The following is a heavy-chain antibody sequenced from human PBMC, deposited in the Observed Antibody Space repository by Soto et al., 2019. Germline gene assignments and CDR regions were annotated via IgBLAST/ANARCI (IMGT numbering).Heavy chain of an antibody. J-gene: IGHJ6*02. V-gene: IGHV1-69*01. CDR2: IIPIFGTA. CDR1: GGTFSSYA. Sequence: QVQLVQSGAEVKKPGSSVKVSCKASGGTFSSYAISWVRQAPGQGLEWMGGIIPIFGTANYAQKFQGRVTITADESTSTAYMELSSLRSEDTAVYYCARGSGYCSGGSCLNYYYYGMDVWGQGTTVTVSS. CDR3: ARGSGYCSGGSCLNYYYYGMDV. D-gene: IGHD2-15*01.